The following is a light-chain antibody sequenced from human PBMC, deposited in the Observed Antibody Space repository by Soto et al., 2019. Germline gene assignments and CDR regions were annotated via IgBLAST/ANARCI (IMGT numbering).Light chain of an antibody. CDR3: QQRSNWPPPIT. V-gene: IGKV3-11*01. Sequence: MTQSPATLSVSPVERVTLSCRTSHSVNSHVAWYQQKPGQAPRLLLYGASTRATGIPVRFSGSGSGTDFTLTISSLEPEDFAVYYCQQRSNWPPPITFGQGTKVDIK. J-gene: IGKJ1*01. CDR2: GAS. CDR1: HSVNSH.